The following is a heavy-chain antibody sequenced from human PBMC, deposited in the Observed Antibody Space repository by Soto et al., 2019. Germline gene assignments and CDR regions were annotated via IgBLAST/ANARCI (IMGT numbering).Heavy chain of an antibody. J-gene: IGHJ4*02. D-gene: IGHD6-19*01. CDR3: VRERRGLGIGFDH. CDR1: GFNVSDNY. V-gene: IGHV3-53*01. CDR2: FFTGGST. Sequence: GGSLRLSCAAAGFNVSDNYMGWVRQAPGKGLEWVSSFFTGGSTDYADSVKGRFTISRDDSKNTVYLQTNSLRAEDTAVYFCVRERRGLGIGFDHWGQGTLVTVS.